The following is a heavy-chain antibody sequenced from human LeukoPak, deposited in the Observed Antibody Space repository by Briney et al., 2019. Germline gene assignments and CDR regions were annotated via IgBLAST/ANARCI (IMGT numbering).Heavy chain of an antibody. V-gene: IGHV4-31*03. CDR3: ARGSVVTNAFDI. CDR2: IYYSGST. Sequence: PSETLSLTCTVSGGSISSGGYYWSWIRQHPGKGLEWIGYIYYSGSTYYNPSLKSRVTISVDTSKNQFSLKLSSVTAAGTAVYYCARGSVVTNAFDIWGQGTMVTVSS. J-gene: IGHJ3*02. D-gene: IGHD4-23*01. CDR1: GGSISSGGYY.